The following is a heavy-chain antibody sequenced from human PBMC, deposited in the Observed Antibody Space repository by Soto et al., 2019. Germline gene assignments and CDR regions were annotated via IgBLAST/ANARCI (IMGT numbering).Heavy chain of an antibody. Sequence: PSETLSLTCTVSGGSIRSYYWSWIRQPPGKGLEWIGYIYYSGSTNYNPSLKSRVTISVDTSKNQFPLKLSSVTAADTAVYYCARDGPVKGAAAGTRWFDPWGQGTLVTVSS. J-gene: IGHJ5*02. D-gene: IGHD6-13*01. V-gene: IGHV4-59*01. CDR2: IYYSGST. CDR3: ARDGPVKGAAAGTRWFDP. CDR1: GGSIRSYY.